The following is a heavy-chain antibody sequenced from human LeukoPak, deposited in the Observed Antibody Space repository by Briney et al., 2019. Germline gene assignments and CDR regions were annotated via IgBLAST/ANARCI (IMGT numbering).Heavy chain of an antibody. D-gene: IGHD5-18*01. CDR3: ARDHNYGSDY. CDR1: GFTFSRYL. J-gene: IGHJ4*02. V-gene: IGHV3-7*03. Sequence: GGSLRLSCAASGFTFSRYLMTWVRQAPGKGLEWVANIKEDGSEKYYVDSVKGRFTISRDSAKNSLYLQMNSLRVEDTAVYYCARDHNYGSDYWGQGTLVTVSS. CDR2: IKEDGSEK.